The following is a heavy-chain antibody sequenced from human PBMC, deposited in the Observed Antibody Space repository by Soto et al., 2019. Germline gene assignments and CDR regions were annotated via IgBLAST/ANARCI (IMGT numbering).Heavy chain of an antibody. J-gene: IGHJ4*02. CDR2: ISADNGKT. Sequence: ASVKVSCKASGYTFTSYGISWVRQAPGQGLEWMGSISADNGKTNYAQKFQGRVTMSTDTSTSTAYMELRSLRSEDTAVYYCARTLYGINIDYWGQGTLVTVSS. CDR3: ARTLYGINIDY. CDR1: GYTFTSYG. V-gene: IGHV1-18*01. D-gene: IGHD4-17*01.